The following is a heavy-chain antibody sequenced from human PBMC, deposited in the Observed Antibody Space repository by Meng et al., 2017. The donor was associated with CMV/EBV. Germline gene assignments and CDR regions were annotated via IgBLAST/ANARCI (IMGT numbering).Heavy chain of an antibody. D-gene: IGHD2-21*01. CDR1: GFTFSSYW. J-gene: IGHJ6*02. V-gene: IGHV3-74*01. CDR3: ARAQYCGGDCYSEGVDEYYYGMDV. Sequence: GESLKISCAASGFTFSSYWMHWVRQAPGKGLVWVSRINSDGSSTSYADSVKGRFTISRDNAKNTLYLQMYSLRAEDTAVYYCARAQYCGGDCYSEGVDEYYYGMDVWGQGTTVTVSS. CDR2: INSDGSST.